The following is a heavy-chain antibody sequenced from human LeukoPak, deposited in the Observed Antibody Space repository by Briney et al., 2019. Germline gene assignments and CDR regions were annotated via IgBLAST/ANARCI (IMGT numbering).Heavy chain of an antibody. J-gene: IGHJ6*03. CDR3: ARGPWGNLLDYYYCMDV. V-gene: IGHV4-34*01. CDR2: INHSGST. CDR1: GGSFSGYY. Sequence: SETLSLTCAVYGGSFSGYYWSWIRQPPGKGLEWIGEINHSGSTNYNPSLKSRATISVDTSKNQFSLKLSSVTAADTAVYYCARGPWGNLLDYYYCMDVWGKGTTVTVSS. D-gene: IGHD4-23*01.